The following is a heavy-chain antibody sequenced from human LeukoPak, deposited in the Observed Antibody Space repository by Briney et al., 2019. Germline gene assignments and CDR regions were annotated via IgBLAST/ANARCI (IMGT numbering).Heavy chain of an antibody. J-gene: IGHJ4*02. CDR3: ARLQWELLSSTYYFDY. Sequence: GESLKISCKGSGYSFTSYWIGWVRQMPGKGLEWMGIIYPGDSDTRYSPSFQGQVTISADKSISTAYLQWSSLKASDTAMYYCARLQWELLSSTYYFDYWGQGTLVTVSS. CDR1: GYSFTSYW. V-gene: IGHV5-51*01. D-gene: IGHD1-26*01. CDR2: IYPGDSDT.